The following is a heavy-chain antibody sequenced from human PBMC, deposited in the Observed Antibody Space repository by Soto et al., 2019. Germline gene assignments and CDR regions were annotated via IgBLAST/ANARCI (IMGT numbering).Heavy chain of an antibody. V-gene: IGHV4-30-4*01. J-gene: IGHJ3*02. CDR1: GGSISSGDYY. D-gene: IGHD3-22*01. CDR2: IYYSGST. Sequence: SETMSLTCTVSGGSISSGDYYWSWIRQPPGKGLEWIGYIYYSGSTYYNPSLKIRVTISVDTSKNQFSLKLSSVTAADTAVYYCARFHYYDSSGSRAFDIWGQGTMVTVSS. CDR3: ARFHYYDSSGSRAFDI.